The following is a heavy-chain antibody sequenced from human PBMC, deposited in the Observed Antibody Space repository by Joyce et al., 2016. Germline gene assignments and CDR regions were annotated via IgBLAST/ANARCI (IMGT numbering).Heavy chain of an antibody. V-gene: IGHV3-9*01. D-gene: IGHD6-19*01. CDR1: GFTFNDYA. Sequence: EVQLVESGGGLTQPGRSLRLSCAASGFTFNDYAMHWVRQAPGKGLGGVSSISWNSASIGYADSVKGRFTISRDNAKNSLYLEMNSLRPEDTALYYCAKGFAVAGSLVDHWGQGTLVTVSS. CDR3: AKGFAVAGSLVDH. CDR2: ISWNSASI. J-gene: IGHJ5*02.